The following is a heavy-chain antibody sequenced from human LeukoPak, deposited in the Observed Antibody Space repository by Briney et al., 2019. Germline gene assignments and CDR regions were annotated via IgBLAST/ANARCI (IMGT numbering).Heavy chain of an antibody. V-gene: IGHV1-2*06. Sequence: ASVKVSCKAPGYTFTGYYMHWVRQAPGQGLEWMGRINPNSGGTNYAQKFQGRVTMTRDTSISAAYMELSRLRSDDTAVYYCARVAAMATIDYWGQGTLVTVSS. D-gene: IGHD5-18*01. CDR3: ARVAAMATIDY. CDR2: INPNSGGT. J-gene: IGHJ4*02. CDR1: GYTFTGYY.